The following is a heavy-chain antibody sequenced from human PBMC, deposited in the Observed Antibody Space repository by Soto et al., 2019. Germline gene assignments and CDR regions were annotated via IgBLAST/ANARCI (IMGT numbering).Heavy chain of an antibody. J-gene: IGHJ4*02. CDR2: INHSGST. CDR3: ARLQAYYDFWSGYYTAPHQPYPKIAVLDY. Sequence: QVQLQQWGAGLLKPSETLSLTCAVYGGSFSGYYWSWIRQPPGKGLEWIGEINHSGSTNYNPSLKIRDTISVDTSKNQFSLKLSSVTAADTAVYYCARLQAYYDFWSGYYTAPHQPYPKIAVLDYWGQGTLVTVSS. CDR1: GGSFSGYY. V-gene: IGHV4-34*01. D-gene: IGHD3-3*01.